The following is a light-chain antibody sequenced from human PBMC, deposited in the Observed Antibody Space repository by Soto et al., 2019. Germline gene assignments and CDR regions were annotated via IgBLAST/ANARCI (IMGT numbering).Light chain of an antibody. J-gene: IGLJ2*01. CDR1: SSNIGSNT. CDR3: AAWDDSLNGAWV. Sequence: QSVLTQPPSASGTPGQWVTISCSGSSSNIGSNTVNWYQQLPGTAPKLLIYSNNQRPSGVPDRFSGSKSGTSVSLAISGLQSEDEADYYCAAWDDSLNGAWVFGGGTKLTVL. CDR2: SNN. V-gene: IGLV1-44*01.